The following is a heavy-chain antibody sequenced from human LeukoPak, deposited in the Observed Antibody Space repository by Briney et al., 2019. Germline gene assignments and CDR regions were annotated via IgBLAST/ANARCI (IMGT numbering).Heavy chain of an antibody. CDR1: GFTFSHAW. CDR3: ARSSYGPGSYVYYGLDV. CDR2: IYNSVST. J-gene: IGHJ6*02. D-gene: IGHD3-10*01. V-gene: IGHV4-59*08. Sequence: GSLRLSCAGYGFTFSHAWMNWVRQAPGKGLEWIGYIYNSVSTNYNPSLKSRVTISMDTSKNQFSLKLISVTAADTAVYYCARSSYGPGSYVYYGLDVWGQGTTVTVS.